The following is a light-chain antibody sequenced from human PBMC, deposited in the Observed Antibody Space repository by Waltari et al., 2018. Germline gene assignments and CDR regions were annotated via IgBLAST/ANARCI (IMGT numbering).Light chain of an antibody. V-gene: IGKV2-30*02. CDR3: MQATQWPLT. CDR1: QSLVHSDGNTY. CDR2: KVF. J-gene: IGKJ1*01. Sequence: DVVMTQSPLSLPVTLGKPAPIPCRFSQSLVHSDGNTYLNWFHQMPGQSPRRLIYKVFNRDSGVPERFSGSGSGTDFTLKISRVEAEDVGAYYCMQATQWPLTFGQGTKVEIK.